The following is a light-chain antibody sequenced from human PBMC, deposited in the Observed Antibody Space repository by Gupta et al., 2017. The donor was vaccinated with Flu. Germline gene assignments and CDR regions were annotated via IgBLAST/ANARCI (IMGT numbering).Light chain of an antibody. J-gene: IGKJ3*01. CDR2: WAS. Sequence: DIVMTQSPESLAVSLGERATINCKSSQNVLYRANNKNYLAWYQQKPGQPPKLLIYWASTRESGVPDRFTGSGSGTDFTLIINNLQTEDEALYYCQQDDSVPLTFGPGTKVEIK. V-gene: IGKV4-1*01. CDR1: QNVLYRANNKNY. CDR3: QQDDSVPLT.